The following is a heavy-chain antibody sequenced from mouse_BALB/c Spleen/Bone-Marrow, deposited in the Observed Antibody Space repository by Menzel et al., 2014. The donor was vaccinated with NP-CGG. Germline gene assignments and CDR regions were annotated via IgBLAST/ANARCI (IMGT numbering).Heavy chain of an antibody. CDR3: ARGGDYGFMDY. Sequence: VQLQQSGAELVRPGTSVKVSCKASGYAFTNYLIEWVKQRPGQGLEWIGVINPGSGGTNYNEKFKGKATLTADKSSSTAYMQPSSLTSDYSAVYFCARGGDYGFMDYWGQGTSVTVSS. CDR2: INPGSGGT. J-gene: IGHJ4*01. CDR1: GYAFTNYL. V-gene: IGHV1-54*01. D-gene: IGHD1-2*01.